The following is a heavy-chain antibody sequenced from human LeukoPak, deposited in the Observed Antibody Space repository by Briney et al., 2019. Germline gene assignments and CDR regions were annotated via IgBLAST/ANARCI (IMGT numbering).Heavy chain of an antibody. D-gene: IGHD1-26*01. J-gene: IGHJ3*01. CDR2: IKSKTDGETT. CDR3: TTNAGSYGIDV. V-gene: IGHV3-15*01. Sequence: GGSLRLSCAASGFTFTNAWMSWVRQAPGKGLEWVGRIKSKTDGETTDYAAPVKDRFTVSRDDSKDTLYLQMSSLKAEDTAMYYCTTNAGSYGIDVWGQGTMVTVSS. CDR1: GFTFTNAW.